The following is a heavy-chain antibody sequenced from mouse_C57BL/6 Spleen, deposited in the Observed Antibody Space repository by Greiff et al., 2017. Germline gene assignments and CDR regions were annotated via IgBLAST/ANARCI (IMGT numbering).Heavy chain of an antibody. CDR3: ARRYYDGSSHWYFDV. J-gene: IGHJ1*03. D-gene: IGHD1-1*01. Sequence: EVKLMESGGGLVQPGGSLKLSCAASGFTFSDYYMYWVRQTPEKRLEWVAYISNGGGSTYYPDTVKGRFTISRDNAKNTLYLQMSRLKSEETAMYYCARRYYDGSSHWYFDVWGTGTTVTVSS. CDR1: GFTFSDYY. CDR2: ISNGGGST. V-gene: IGHV5-12*01.